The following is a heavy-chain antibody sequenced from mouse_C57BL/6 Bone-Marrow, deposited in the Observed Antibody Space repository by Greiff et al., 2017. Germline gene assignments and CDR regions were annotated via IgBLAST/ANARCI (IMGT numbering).Heavy chain of an antibody. V-gene: IGHV1-9*01. Sequence: QVHVKQSGAELLKPGASVKISCKATGYTFTGYWIEWVKQRPGHGLEWIGEILPGSGSTNYNEQFKGKATFTADTSSNTAYMQLSSLTTEDSAIYYCARFPYGYDEDWYFDVWGTGTTVTVSS. CDR3: ARFPYGYDEDWYFDV. J-gene: IGHJ1*03. CDR1: GYTFTGYW. CDR2: ILPGSGST. D-gene: IGHD2-2*01.